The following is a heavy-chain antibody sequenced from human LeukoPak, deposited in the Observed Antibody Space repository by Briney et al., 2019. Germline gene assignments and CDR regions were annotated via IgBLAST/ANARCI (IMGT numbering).Heavy chain of an antibody. V-gene: IGHV3-53*01. CDR1: GSTVSSNY. CDR2: IYSGGST. Sequence: GGSLRLSCAASGSTVSSNYMSWVRQAPGKGLEWVSVIYSGGSTYYADSVKGRFTISRDNSKNTLYLQMNSLRAEDTAVYYCARPRIWFGNTLEDYWGQGTLVTVSS. J-gene: IGHJ4*02. D-gene: IGHD3-10*01. CDR3: ARPRIWFGNTLEDY.